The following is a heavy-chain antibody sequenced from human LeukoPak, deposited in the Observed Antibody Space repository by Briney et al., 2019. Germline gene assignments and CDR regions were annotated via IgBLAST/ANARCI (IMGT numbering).Heavy chain of an antibody. J-gene: IGHJ4*02. CDR3: TRDAAGLDY. CDR1: GFTFRNHW. Sequence: GGSLRLSCAASGFTFRNHWMHWVRQAPGKGLVWVSRIKSDGSVATYADSVKGRFTTSRDNAKSTLYLQMNSLRGEGTAVYYCTRDAAGLDYWGQGTLVTVSS. D-gene: IGHD1-14*01. V-gene: IGHV3-74*03. CDR2: IKSDGSVA.